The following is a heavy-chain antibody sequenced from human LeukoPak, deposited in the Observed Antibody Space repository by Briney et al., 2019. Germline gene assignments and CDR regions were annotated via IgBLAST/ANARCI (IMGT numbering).Heavy chain of an antibody. Sequence: PGRSLRLSCAASGFTFSSYAMHWVRQAPGKGLEWVAVISYDGSNKYYADSVKGRFTISRDNSKNTPYLQMNSLRAEDTAVYYCAREESGSYYDYWGQGTLVTVSS. D-gene: IGHD1-26*01. CDR2: ISYDGSNK. J-gene: IGHJ4*02. CDR1: GFTFSSYA. V-gene: IGHV3-30*01. CDR3: AREESGSYYDY.